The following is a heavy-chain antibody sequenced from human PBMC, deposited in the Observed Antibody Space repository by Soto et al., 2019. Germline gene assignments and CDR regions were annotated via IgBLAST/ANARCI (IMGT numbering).Heavy chain of an antibody. D-gene: IGHD3-10*01. CDR1: GFTFTSFG. Sequence: PGGSLRLSCAASGFTFTSFGMHWVRQAPGKGLEWVAIIWYDGSNKYYADSVKGRFTISRDKSKNTVYLQMNSLRAEDTAVYYCARSRCTMVRGVIISVPDYYYGMEVWGQGTPVTVS. V-gene: IGHV3-33*01. J-gene: IGHJ6*02. CDR2: IWYDGSNK. CDR3: ARSRCTMVRGVIISVPDYYYGMEV.